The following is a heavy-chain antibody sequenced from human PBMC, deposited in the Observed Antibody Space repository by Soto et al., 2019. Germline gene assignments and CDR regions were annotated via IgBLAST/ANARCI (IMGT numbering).Heavy chain of an antibody. CDR1: GCSFTSYW. Sequence: GEPLKISCKGSGCSFTSYWIGLVRQMPGKGLEWMGIIYPGDSDTRYSPSFQGQVTISADKSISTAYLQWSSLEASDTAMYYCARTGPHLSYWFDPWGQGTLVTVSS. J-gene: IGHJ5*02. CDR3: ARTGPHLSYWFDP. V-gene: IGHV5-51*01. D-gene: IGHD3-16*02. CDR2: IYPGDSDT.